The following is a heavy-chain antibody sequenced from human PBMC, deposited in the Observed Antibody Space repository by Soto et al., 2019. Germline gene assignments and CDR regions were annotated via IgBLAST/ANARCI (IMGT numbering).Heavy chain of an antibody. Sequence: SQTLSLTFFISGDSVSLDIAAWNWIRHSPSRGLEWLGRTYYRANCYNDYSVSVKSRITINPDTSKNQFSLHLHSLTPEDTAVYYCAGVTWFRGMGVWGQGTPVTVSS. CDR2: TYYRANCYN. CDR1: GDSVSLDIAA. J-gene: IGHJ6*02. CDR3: AGVTWFRGMGV. D-gene: IGHD3-10*01. V-gene: IGHV6-1*01.